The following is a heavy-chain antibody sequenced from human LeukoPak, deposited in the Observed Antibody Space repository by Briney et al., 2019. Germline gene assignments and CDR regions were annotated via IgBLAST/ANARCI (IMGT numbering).Heavy chain of an antibody. Sequence: PGGSLRLSCAASGFSFDDYAMHWVRQAPGRGLEWVSLISEDGSNTYYADSLKGRFTISRDNSKNSLYLQMNSLRTEDTALYYCAKEEGTATTLDSWGQGTLVTVSS. CDR2: ISEDGSNT. CDR1: GFSFDDYA. J-gene: IGHJ4*02. D-gene: IGHD1-26*01. V-gene: IGHV3-43*02. CDR3: AKEEGTATTLDS.